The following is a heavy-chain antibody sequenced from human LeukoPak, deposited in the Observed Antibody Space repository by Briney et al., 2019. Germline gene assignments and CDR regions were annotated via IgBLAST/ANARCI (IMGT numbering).Heavy chain of an antibody. CDR3: AREFNGSPDY. J-gene: IGHJ4*02. CDR1: GGSLSSNTYY. Sequence: PSETLSLTCTVSGGSLSSNTYYWSWIRQPPGKGLEWIGSIRYSGRTYYKPSLKSRVTLSVDTSKNQLLLNLRSVTAADTAMYYCAREFNGSPDYLGQGTLVTVSS. CDR2: IRYSGRT. V-gene: IGHV4-39*02. D-gene: IGHD6-25*01.